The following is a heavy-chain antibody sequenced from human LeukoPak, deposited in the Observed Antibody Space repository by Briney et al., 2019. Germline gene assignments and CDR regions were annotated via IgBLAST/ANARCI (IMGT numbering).Heavy chain of an antibody. CDR1: GGSFSGYY. D-gene: IGHD3-3*01. CDR3: ARGLSGNSSKAY. Sequence: PSETLSLTCAVYGGSFSGYYWGWIRQPPGKGLEWIGEINHSGSTNYNPSLKSRVTISVDTSKNQFSLKLSSVTAADTAVYYCARGLSGNSSKAYWGQGTLVTVSS. V-gene: IGHV4-34*01. J-gene: IGHJ4*02. CDR2: INHSGST.